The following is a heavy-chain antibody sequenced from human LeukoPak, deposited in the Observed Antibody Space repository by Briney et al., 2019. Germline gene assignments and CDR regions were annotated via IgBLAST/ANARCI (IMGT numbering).Heavy chain of an antibody. D-gene: IGHD3-22*01. CDR3: ATTFYDSSGYYLSYFDY. V-gene: IGHV1-69*05. CDR2: ITPIFGTA. Sequence: SVKVSCKASGGTFSSYAISWVRQAPGQGLEWMGGITPIFGTANYAQKFQGRVTITTDESTSTAYMELSSLRSEDTAVYYCATTFYDSSGYYLSYFDYWGQGTLVTVSS. J-gene: IGHJ4*02. CDR1: GGTFSSYA.